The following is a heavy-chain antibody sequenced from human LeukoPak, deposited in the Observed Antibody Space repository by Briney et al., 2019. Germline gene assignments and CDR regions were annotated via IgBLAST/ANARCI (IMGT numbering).Heavy chain of an antibody. CDR2: IYYSGST. V-gene: IGHV4-61*08. J-gene: IGHJ4*02. CDR1: GGSISSGGYY. Sequence: PSQTLSLTCTVSGGSISSGGYYWSGIRQPPGKGLEWIGYIYYSGSTNYNPSLKSRVTISVDTSKNQFSLKLSSVTAADTAVYYCASGAVPAASPYYFDYWGQGTLVTVSS. CDR3: ASGAVPAASPYYFDY. D-gene: IGHD2-2*01.